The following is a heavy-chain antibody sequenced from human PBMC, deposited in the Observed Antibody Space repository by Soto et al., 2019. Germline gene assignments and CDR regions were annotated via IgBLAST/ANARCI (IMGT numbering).Heavy chain of an antibody. CDR2: ISLSSANI. Sequence: EVQLVESGGGLVQPGGSLRLSCAASGFSLYNYAMDWVRQAPGKGLEWVSYISLSSANIHYADSVRGRFTVSRDNAKNSLSLQINSLRSAASAVYYCVRDPSLAIYCAPYFHLCGRFTLFTVSS. CDR1: GFSLYNYA. J-gene: IGHJ2*01. D-gene: IGHD2-21*01. CDR3: VRDPSLAIYCAPYFHL. V-gene: IGHV3-48*01.